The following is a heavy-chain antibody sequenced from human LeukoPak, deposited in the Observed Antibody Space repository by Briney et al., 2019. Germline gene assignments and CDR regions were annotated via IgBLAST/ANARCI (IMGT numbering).Heavy chain of an antibody. CDR2: INPSGGST. CDR3: ARDVPRVVAATRYYYYGMDV. J-gene: IGHJ6*02. Sequence: ASVKVSCKASGYTFTSYYMHWVRQAPGQGLEWMGLINPSGGSTSYAQKFQGRVTMTRDTSTSTVYMELSRLRSDDTAVYYCARDVPRVVAATRYYYYGMDVWGQGTTVTVSS. CDR1: GYTFTSYY. D-gene: IGHD2-15*01. V-gene: IGHV1-46*01.